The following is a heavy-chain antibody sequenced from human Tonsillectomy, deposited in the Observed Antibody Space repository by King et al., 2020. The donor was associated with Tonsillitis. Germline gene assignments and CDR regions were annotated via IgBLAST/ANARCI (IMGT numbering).Heavy chain of an antibody. J-gene: IGHJ4*02. D-gene: IGHD6-6*01. Sequence: QLVQSGGGLVQPGRSLRLSCTASGFTFGDYAMSWVRQAPGKGLEWVGFIRSKVYGGTTEYAASVKGRFTISRDDSKSIAYLQMNSLKTEDTAVYYCTRLSYSSSGNYYFDYWGQGTLVTGSS. CDR3: TRLSYSSSGNYYFDY. CDR2: IRSKVYGGTT. V-gene: IGHV3-49*04. CDR1: GFTFGDYA.